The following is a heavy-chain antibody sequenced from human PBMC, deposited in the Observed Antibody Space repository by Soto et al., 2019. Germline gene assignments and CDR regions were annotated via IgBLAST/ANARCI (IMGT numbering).Heavy chain of an antibody. CDR3: AGLNDRYYYGMDV. V-gene: IGHV3-21*01. CDR1: GFTFSSYS. J-gene: IGHJ6*02. D-gene: IGHD1-1*01. CDR2: ISSSSSYI. Sequence: EVQLVESGGGLVKPGGSLRLSCAASGFTFSSYSMNWVRQAPGKGLEWVSSISSSSSYIYYADSVKGRFTISRDNAKNSLYLQMNSLRAEDKAVYYCAGLNDRYYYGMDVWGQGTTVTVSS.